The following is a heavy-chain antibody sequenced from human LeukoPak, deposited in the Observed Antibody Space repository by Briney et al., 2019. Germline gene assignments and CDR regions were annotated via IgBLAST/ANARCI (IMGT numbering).Heavy chain of an antibody. CDR3: TRAQGRFLEWLVLYYYYMDV. J-gene: IGHJ6*03. CDR1: GFTFSNAW. CDR2: FKSKVDGGTT. D-gene: IGHD3-3*01. Sequence: GGSLRLSCVASGFTFSNAWMSWVRQAPGKGLEWVGRFKSKVDGGTTDYAAPVKGRFTFSRDDSKNTLYLQMNSLKTEDTAVYYCTRAQGRFLEWLVLYYYYMDVWGKGTTVTVSS. V-gene: IGHV3-15*01.